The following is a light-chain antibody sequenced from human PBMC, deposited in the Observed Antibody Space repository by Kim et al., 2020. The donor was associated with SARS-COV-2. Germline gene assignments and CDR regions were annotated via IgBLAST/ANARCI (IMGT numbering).Light chain of an antibody. V-gene: IGLV3-19*01. CDR2: GKN. Sequence: SVALRPTVRTTRQGDNRKRFYASWYQQKPGQAPVLVIYGKNRRPSRIQERFSASSASDAAFLTITGAQAEDDADYYCNSQDNTGNRFGGGTRLTVL. CDR1: NRKRFY. CDR3: NSQDNTGNR. J-gene: IGLJ7*01.